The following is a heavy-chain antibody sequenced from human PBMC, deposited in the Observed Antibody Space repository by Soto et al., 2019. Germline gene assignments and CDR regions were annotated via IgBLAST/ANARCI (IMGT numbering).Heavy chain of an antibody. V-gene: IGHV4-30-4*01. D-gene: IGHD2-2*01. CDR2: IYYSGST. CDR1: GGSISSGDYY. Sequence: PSETLSLTCTVSGGSISSGDYYWSWIRQTPGKGLEWIGYIYYSGSTYYNPSLKSRVTISVDTSKNQFSLKLSSVTAADTAVYYCARETYIVVVPAAHNWFDPWGQGTLVTVSS. J-gene: IGHJ5*02. CDR3: ARETYIVVVPAAHNWFDP.